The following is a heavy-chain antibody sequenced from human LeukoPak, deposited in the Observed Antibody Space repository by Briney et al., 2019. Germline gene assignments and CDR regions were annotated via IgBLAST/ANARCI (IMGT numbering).Heavy chain of an antibody. J-gene: IGHJ4*02. Sequence: PGGSLRLSCSASGFTFSSYAMHWVRQAPGKGLEYVSAISSNGGSTYYADSVKGRFTISRDNSKNTLYLQMSSLRAEVTAVYYCVSGYSYGSGYWGQGTLVTVSS. V-gene: IGHV3-64D*06. D-gene: IGHD5-18*01. CDR3: VSGYSYGSGY. CDR2: ISSNGGST. CDR1: GFTFSSYA.